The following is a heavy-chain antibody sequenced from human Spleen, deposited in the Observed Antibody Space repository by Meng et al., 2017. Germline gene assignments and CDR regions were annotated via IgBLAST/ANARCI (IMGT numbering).Heavy chain of an antibody. V-gene: IGHV4-34*01. D-gene: IGHD4-11*01. CDR3: ARGPTTMAHDFDY. Sequence: QWWGLVCLKPSVTLSLTCVVSGGSFSDYYWSWIRQPPGKGLEWIGEINHSGSTNYNLSLESRATISVDTSQNNLSLKLSSVTAADSAVYYCARGPTTMAHDFDYWGQGTLVTVSS. J-gene: IGHJ4*02. CDR2: INHSGST. CDR1: GGSFSDYY.